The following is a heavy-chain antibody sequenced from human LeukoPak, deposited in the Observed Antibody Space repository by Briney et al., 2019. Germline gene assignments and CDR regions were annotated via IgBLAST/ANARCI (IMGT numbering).Heavy chain of an antibody. D-gene: IGHD4/OR15-4a*01. CDR3: ARGSAMVNDY. Sequence: PGGSLRLSCAASGFTFSSYSMNWVRQAPGKGLEWVSSISSSSSYIYYADSVKGRFTISRDNAKNSLYLQMNSLSAEDTAVYYCARGSAMVNDYWGQGTLVTVSS. CDR1: GFTFSSYS. J-gene: IGHJ4*02. CDR2: ISSSSSYI. V-gene: IGHV3-21*01.